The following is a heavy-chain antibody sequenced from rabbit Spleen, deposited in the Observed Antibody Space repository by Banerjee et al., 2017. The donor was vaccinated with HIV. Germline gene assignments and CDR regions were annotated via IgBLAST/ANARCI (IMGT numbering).Heavy chain of an antibody. Sequence: QSLEESGGGLVQPEGSLTLTCTASGFSFSANSYICWVRQAPGKGLEWIVCIDSGSSGFTYFASWAKGRFTISKTSSTTVTLQMTSLTAADTATYFCARDTGSSFSSYGMDLWGQGTLVTVS. V-gene: IGHV1S40*01. J-gene: IGHJ6*01. D-gene: IGHD8-1*01. CDR1: GFSFSANSY. CDR2: IDSGSSGFT. CDR3: ARDTGSSFSSYGMDL.